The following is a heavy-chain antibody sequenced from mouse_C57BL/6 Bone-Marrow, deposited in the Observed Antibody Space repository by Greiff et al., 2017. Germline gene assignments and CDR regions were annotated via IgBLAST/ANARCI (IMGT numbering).Heavy chain of an antibody. J-gene: IGHJ4*01. CDR2: IHPNSGST. CDR1: GYTFTSYW. CDR3: ARNYGSSYAMDD. V-gene: IGHV1-64*01. D-gene: IGHD1-1*01. Sequence: QVHVKQSGAELVKPGASVKLSCKASGYTFTSYWMHWVKQRPGQGLEWIGMIHPNSGSTNYNEKFKSKATLTVDKSSSTAYMQLSSLTSEDSAVYYCARNYGSSYAMDDWGQGTSVTVSS.